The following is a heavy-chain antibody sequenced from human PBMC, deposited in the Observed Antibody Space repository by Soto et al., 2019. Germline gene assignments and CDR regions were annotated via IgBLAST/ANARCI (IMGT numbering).Heavy chain of an antibody. CDR1: GGSIDTTYYF. J-gene: IGHJ4*02. Sequence: QLQLQESGPGLVKPSETLSLTCTVSGGSIDTTYYFWGWIRQPPGKGLEWIGSYGGNSYYNPSLKSRVTISVDTSKNQFYLKLSSVTAADTALYDCAREDGGYCSSAQCYPWGGDYWGQGILVTVSS. V-gene: IGHV4-39*02. CDR3: AREDGGYCSSAQCYPWGGDY. CDR2: YGGNS. D-gene: IGHD2-8*01.